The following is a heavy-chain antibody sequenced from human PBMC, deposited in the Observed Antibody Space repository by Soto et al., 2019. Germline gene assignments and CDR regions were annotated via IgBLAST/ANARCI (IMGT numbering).Heavy chain of an antibody. CDR2: IYDGGSA. J-gene: IGHJ4*02. Sequence: QVQLQESGPGLVKPSQTLSLSCTVSGGSISSGDYYWSWIRQPPGKGLEWIGYIYDGGSASYNPSLKSRVTISVDTSNNQFSLRLSSVTAADTAVYYCARAGGEGPFDFWGQGTLVTVSS. CDR3: ARAGGEGPFDF. CDR1: GGSISSGDYY. V-gene: IGHV4-30-4*01. D-gene: IGHD3-16*01.